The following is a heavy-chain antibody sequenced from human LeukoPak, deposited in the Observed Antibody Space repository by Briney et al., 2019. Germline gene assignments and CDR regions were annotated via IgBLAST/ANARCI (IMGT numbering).Heavy chain of an antibody. J-gene: IGHJ4*02. V-gene: IGHV3-21*01. D-gene: IGHD3-16*01. Sequence: GGSLRLSCAASGFTFSSYAMSWVRQAPGKGLEWVSSISSSSSYIYYADSVKGRFTISRDNAKNSLYLQMNSLRAEDTAVYYCARDFGVTNYHFDYWGQGTLVTVSS. CDR1: GFTFSSYA. CDR2: ISSSSSYI. CDR3: ARDFGVTNYHFDY.